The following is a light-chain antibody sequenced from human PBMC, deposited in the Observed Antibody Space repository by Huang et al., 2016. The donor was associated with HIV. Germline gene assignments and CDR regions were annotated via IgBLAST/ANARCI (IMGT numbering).Light chain of an antibody. Sequence: DIQMTQSPSSLSTFVGDRVTITCRASQNINTLLHWYQEKPGKAPRLLIESASSLEHGVPSRFSGSASGTEFTLTVSSVQPDDSATYYCQQTYRTPYTFGQGTKLDI. CDR3: QQTYRTPYT. J-gene: IGKJ2*01. CDR2: SAS. V-gene: IGKV1-39*01. CDR1: QNINTL.